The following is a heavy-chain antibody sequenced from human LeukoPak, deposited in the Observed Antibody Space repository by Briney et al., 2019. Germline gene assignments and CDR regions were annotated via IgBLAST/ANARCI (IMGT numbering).Heavy chain of an antibody. CDR2: MHRNSGNT. D-gene: IGHD3-3*01. CDR1: ALTLTSSD. V-gene: IGHV1-8*03. CDR3: ARGPVLRFLEWLLPYYFDY. Sequence: SPTVSYPAPALTLTSSDIDWVRRTTGQGVEWMRWMHRNSGNTGSPQKFQGRVTITRNTSISTAYMELSSLRSEDTAVYYCARGPVLRFLEWLLPYYFDYWGQGTLVTVSS. J-gene: IGHJ4*02.